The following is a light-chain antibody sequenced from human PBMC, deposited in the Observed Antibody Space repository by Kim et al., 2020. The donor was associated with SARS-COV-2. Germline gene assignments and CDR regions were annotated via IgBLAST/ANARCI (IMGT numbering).Light chain of an antibody. J-gene: IGLJ2*01. CDR2: DIS. Sequence: GGTVTLTCGSSTGAVTRGHYPYWFQQKPGQAPTTLIYDISNKKSWTPARFSGSLLGGKAALTLSGALPEDEADYYCLLQFGGGVRIFGGGTQLTVL. V-gene: IGLV7-46*01. CDR3: LLQFGGGVRI. CDR1: TGAVTRGHY.